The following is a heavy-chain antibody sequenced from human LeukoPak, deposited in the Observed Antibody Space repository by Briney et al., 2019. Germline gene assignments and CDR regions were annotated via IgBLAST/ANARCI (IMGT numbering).Heavy chain of an antibody. Sequence: ASVKVSCKASGYTFTSYYMHWVRQAPGQGLEWMGIINPSGGSTSYAQKFQGRVTMTRDTSTSTVYMELSSLRSEDTAVYSCAREATYYYGSGSLDRFDYWGQGTLVTVSS. CDR3: AREATYYYGSGSLDRFDY. J-gene: IGHJ4*02. CDR2: INPSGGST. V-gene: IGHV1-46*03. D-gene: IGHD3-10*01. CDR1: GYTFTSYY.